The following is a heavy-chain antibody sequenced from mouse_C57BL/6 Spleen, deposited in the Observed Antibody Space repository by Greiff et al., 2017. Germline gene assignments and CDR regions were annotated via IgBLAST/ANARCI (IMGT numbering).Heavy chain of an antibody. Sequence: QVQLQQSGAELARPGASVKLSCKASGYTFTSYGISWVKQRTGQGLEWIGEIYPRSGNTYYNEKFKGKATLTADKSSSTAYMELRSLTSEDSAVYFCAREDDGYYYFDYWGQGTTLTVSS. V-gene: IGHV1-81*01. J-gene: IGHJ2*01. CDR2: IYPRSGNT. CDR3: AREDDGYYYFDY. D-gene: IGHD2-3*01. CDR1: GYTFTSYG.